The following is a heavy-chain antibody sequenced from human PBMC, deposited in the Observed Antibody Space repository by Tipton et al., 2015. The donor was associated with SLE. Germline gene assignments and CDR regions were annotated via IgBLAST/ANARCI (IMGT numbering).Heavy chain of an antibody. CDR1: GGSISSGSYY. Sequence: TLSLTCTVSGGSISSGSYYWSWIRQHPGKGLEWIGYIYYSGSTYYNPSLKSRVTISVDTSKNQFSLKLSSVTAADTAVYYCARQGDSSGYSPYNWFDPWGQGTLVTVSS. V-gene: IGHV4-39*01. J-gene: IGHJ5*02. CDR3: ARQGDSSGYSPYNWFDP. CDR2: IYYSGST. D-gene: IGHD3-22*01.